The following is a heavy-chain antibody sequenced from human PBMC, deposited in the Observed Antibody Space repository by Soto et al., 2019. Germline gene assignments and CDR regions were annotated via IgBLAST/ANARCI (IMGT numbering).Heavy chain of an antibody. CDR3: TNGATSGRYVHYYYGIDV. V-gene: IGHV6-1*01. Sequence: SQTLXLTCARSWDIFSTNNAALNLIRQSPSRVLEWLGRTYYRSKWYTDYAESVKSRITINPDTSKNQVSLQLKSVTPEDTAVYYCTNGATSGRYVHYYYGIDVWGQGTTVTVSS. CDR1: WDIFSTNNAA. CDR2: TYYRSKWYT. J-gene: IGHJ6*02. D-gene: IGHD3-9*01.